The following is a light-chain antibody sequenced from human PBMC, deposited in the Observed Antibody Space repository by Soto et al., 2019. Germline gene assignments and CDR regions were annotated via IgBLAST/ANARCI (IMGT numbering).Light chain of an antibody. CDR1: SSDIGSYDF. CDR3: TSYTSSTTRWV. Sequence: QSALTRPASVSGSLGQSITVSCTGTSSDIGSYDFVSWYQHHPDKAPKLLIYGVTNRPSGVSNRFSGSKSGNTASLTISGLQAEDEADYFCTSYTSSTTRWVFGGGTQLTVL. J-gene: IGLJ7*01. V-gene: IGLV2-14*01. CDR2: GVT.